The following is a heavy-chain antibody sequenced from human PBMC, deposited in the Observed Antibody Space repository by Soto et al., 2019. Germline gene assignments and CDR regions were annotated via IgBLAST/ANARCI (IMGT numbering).Heavy chain of an antibody. J-gene: IGHJ4*02. Sequence: SETLSLTCTVSGGSISSYYWSWIRQPPGKGLEWIGYIYYSGSTNYNPSLKSRVTISVDTSKNQFSLKLSSVTAADTAVYYCAREGNATLDYWSQGTLVTVSS. CDR2: IYYSGST. CDR1: GGSISSYY. CDR3: AREGNATLDY. D-gene: IGHD1-1*01. V-gene: IGHV4-59*01.